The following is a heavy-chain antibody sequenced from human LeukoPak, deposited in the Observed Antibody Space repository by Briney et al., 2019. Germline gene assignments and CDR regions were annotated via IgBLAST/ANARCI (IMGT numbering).Heavy chain of an antibody. CDR3: ARIEMATIGDGFDI. CDR1: GYTFTRYY. Sequence: ASVTVSCKASGYTFTRYYMHWVRQAPGQGLEWMGIINPSGGSTSYAQKFQGRVTMTRDTSTSTLYMELSSLRSEDTAVYYCARIEMATIGDGFDIWGQGTMVTVSS. J-gene: IGHJ3*02. D-gene: IGHD5-24*01. V-gene: IGHV1-46*01. CDR2: INPSGGST.